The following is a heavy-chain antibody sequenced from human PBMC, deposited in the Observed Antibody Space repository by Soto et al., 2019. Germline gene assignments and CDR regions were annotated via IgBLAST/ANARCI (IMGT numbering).Heavy chain of an antibody. D-gene: IGHD2-15*01. CDR3: ARELGYCSGGSCLDYYYYYGMDV. CDR2: IIPIFGTA. CDR1: GGTFSSYA. V-gene: IGHV1-69*01. J-gene: IGHJ6*02. Sequence: QVQLVQSGAEVQKPGSSVKVSCKASGGTFSSYAISWVRQAPGQGLEWMGGIIPIFGTANYAQKFQGRVTITADESTSTAYMELSSLRSEDTAVYYCARELGYCSGGSCLDYYYYYGMDVWGQGTTVTVSS.